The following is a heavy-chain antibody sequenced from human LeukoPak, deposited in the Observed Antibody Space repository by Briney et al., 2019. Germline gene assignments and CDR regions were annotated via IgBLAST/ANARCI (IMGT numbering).Heavy chain of an antibody. CDR2: IKQDGSEK. J-gene: IGHJ5*02. V-gene: IGHV3-7*04. D-gene: IGHD5-12*01. Sequence: GGSLRLSCAASGFTFSSYWMSWVRQAPGKGLEWVANIKQDGSEKNYVDSVRGRFSISRDNAKNSLYLEMNSLRGEDTAVYYCARGGYLFDPWGQGTLVTVSP. CDR3: ARGGYLFDP. CDR1: GFTFSSYW.